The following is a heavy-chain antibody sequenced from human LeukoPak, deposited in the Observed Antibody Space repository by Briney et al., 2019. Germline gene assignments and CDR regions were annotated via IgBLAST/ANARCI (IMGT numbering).Heavy chain of an antibody. V-gene: IGHV3-23*01. CDR2: INGAGNSS. CDR1: GFTFKLYA. J-gene: IGHJ4*02. D-gene: IGHD4-17*01. CDR3: ARDLTYGDFDY. Sequence: GVSLRLYCAASGFTFKLYAMNWVRQARGKGLEWVSSINGAGNSSYYADSLRGRFTISRDTAKNSLYLQMSSLRDEDTAVYYCARDLTYGDFDYWGQGTLVTVSS.